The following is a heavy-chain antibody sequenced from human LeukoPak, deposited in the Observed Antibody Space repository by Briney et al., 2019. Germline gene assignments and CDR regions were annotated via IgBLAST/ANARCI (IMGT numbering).Heavy chain of an antibody. V-gene: IGHV4-34*01. CDR3: ARLRITMVRGVNHLRLDY. CDR1: GGSFSGYY. CDR2: INHSGST. J-gene: IGHJ4*02. Sequence: SETLSLTCAVYGGSFSGYYWSWIRQPPGKGLEWIGEINHSGSTNYNPSLKSRVTISVDTSKNQFSLKLSSVTAADTAVYYCARLRITMVRGVNHLRLDYWGQGALVTVSS. D-gene: IGHD3-10*01.